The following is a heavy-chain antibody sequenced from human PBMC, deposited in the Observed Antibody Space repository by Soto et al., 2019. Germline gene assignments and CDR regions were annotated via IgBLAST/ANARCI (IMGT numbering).Heavy chain of an antibody. CDR2: IYYSWST. Sequence: TQSLTCTVSGGYIRSGGYYWSWISQHPGKGLEGIGDIYYSWSTYYNPSLKSRVTISVDTSKTQFSLKLSSVTAADTAVYYCARANIGFDYWGQGTLVTVSS. J-gene: IGHJ4*02. CDR3: ARANIGFDY. V-gene: IGHV4-31*03. D-gene: IGHD2-15*01. CDR1: GGYIRSGGYY.